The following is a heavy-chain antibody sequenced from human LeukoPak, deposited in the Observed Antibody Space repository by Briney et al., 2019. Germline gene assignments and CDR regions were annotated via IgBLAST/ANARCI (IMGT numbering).Heavy chain of an antibody. D-gene: IGHD3-9*01. J-gene: IGHJ5*02. Sequence: KPSETLSLTCAVYGGSFSGYYWSWIRQPPGKGLEWIGEINHSGSTNYNPSLKSRVTISVDTSKNQFSLKLSSVTAADTAVYYCARWPRDVLRYFDWLKNWRGFDPWGQGTLVTVSS. CDR2: INHSGST. V-gene: IGHV4-34*01. CDR1: GGSFSGYY. CDR3: ARWPRDVLRYFDWLKNWRGFDP.